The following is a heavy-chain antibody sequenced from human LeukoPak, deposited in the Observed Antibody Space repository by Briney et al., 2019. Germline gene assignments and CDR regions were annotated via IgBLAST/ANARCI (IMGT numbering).Heavy chain of an antibody. CDR2: ITADSGTT. CDR1: GFTFSTKS. V-gene: IGHV3-48*04. J-gene: IGHJ4*02. Sequence: PGGSLRLSCVVSGFTFSTKSMNWVRQAPGKGLEWVSYITADSGTTYYADSVKGRFTISRDNSKNSLYLQMNSLRTEDTALYYCAKDMWRFGELDYDYWGQGTLVTVSS. D-gene: IGHD3-10*01. CDR3: AKDMWRFGELDYDY.